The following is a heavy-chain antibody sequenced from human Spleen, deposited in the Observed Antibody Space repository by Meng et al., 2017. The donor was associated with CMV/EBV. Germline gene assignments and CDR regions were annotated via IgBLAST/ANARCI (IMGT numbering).Heavy chain of an antibody. Sequence: SVKVSCKASGGTFSSYAISWVRQAPGQGLEWMGGIIPILGITNYAQKFQGRVTITADKSTSTAYMELSSLRSEDTAVYYCASQGAAGYYYYGMDVWGQGTTVTVSS. CDR1: GGTFSSYA. V-gene: IGHV1-69*10. CDR3: ASQGAAGYYYYGMDV. CDR2: IIPILGIT. J-gene: IGHJ6*02. D-gene: IGHD1-26*01.